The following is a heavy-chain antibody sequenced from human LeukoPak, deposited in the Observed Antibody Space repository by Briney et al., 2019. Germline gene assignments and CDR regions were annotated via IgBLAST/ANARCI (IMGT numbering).Heavy chain of an antibody. D-gene: IGHD1-26*01. J-gene: IGHJ4*02. Sequence: GRSLRLSCAASGFTFSSYAMHWVRQAPGKGLEWVAVISYDGSNKYYADSVKGRFTISRDNSKNTLYLQMNSLRAEDTAVYYCARSRGELRERFDYWGQGTLVTVSS. CDR3: ARSRGELRERFDY. CDR1: GFTFSSYA. CDR2: ISYDGSNK. V-gene: IGHV3-30*04.